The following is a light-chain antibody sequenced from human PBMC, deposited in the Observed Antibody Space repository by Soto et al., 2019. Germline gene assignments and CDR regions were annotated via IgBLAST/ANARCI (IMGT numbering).Light chain of an antibody. V-gene: IGKV3D-15*01. CDR2: DAS. CDR3: QQYNNWPET. Sequence: EIVMTQSPATLSVSPGERATLSCRASQSVSSNLAWYQQTPGQAPRLLMYDASNRATGTPARFSGSGSGTDFTLTISTLEPEDFAVYYCQQYNNWPETFGQGTKVDIK. J-gene: IGKJ1*01. CDR1: QSVSSN.